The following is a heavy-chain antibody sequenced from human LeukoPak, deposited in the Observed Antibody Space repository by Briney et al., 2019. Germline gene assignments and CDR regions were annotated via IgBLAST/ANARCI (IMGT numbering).Heavy chain of an antibody. D-gene: IGHD1-26*01. Sequence: SSETLSLTCIVSGGSINSHYWSWIRQPPGKGLEWIGDIHYTGTTKYNPSVKSRVTISIDTSKNQFSLELSSVTATDTAVYFCATNRVGTYDRPFDIWGQGTMVTVSS. CDR2: IHYTGTT. V-gene: IGHV4-59*08. J-gene: IGHJ3*02. CDR3: ATNRVGTYDRPFDI. CDR1: GGSINSHY.